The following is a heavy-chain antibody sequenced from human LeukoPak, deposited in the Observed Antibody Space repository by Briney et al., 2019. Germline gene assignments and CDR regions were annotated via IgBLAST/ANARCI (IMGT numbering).Heavy chain of an antibody. CDR2: IESGGST. Sequence: GGSXRLSCAASEFTVSSKYMNWVRQAPGKGLEWVSVIESGGSTYYADSVKGRFTVSRDIFQNTLYLQMNSLRAEDTAVYYCARVGSYYDMDVWGQGTTVTVSS. D-gene: IGHD3-10*01. J-gene: IGHJ6*02. CDR1: EFTVSSKY. V-gene: IGHV3-53*01. CDR3: ARVGSYYDMDV.